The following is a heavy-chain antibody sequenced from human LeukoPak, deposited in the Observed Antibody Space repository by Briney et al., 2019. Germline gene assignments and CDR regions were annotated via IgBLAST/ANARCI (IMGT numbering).Heavy chain of an antibody. J-gene: IGHJ4*02. CDR3: AKRGPIYSSSPGNYFDY. CDR2: ISASGDST. D-gene: IGHD6-6*01. Sequence: PGGSLRLSCAASGFTFGSYGMSWVRQAPGKGLEWVSSISASGDSTYYADSVKGRFTISRDNSKNTLYLQMNSLRAEDTAVYYCAKRGPIYSSSPGNYFDYWGQGTLVTVSS. V-gene: IGHV3-23*01. CDR1: GFTFGSYG.